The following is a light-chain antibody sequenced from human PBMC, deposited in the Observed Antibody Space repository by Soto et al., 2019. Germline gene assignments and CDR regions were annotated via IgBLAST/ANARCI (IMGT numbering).Light chain of an antibody. CDR2: GAS. V-gene: IGKV1-39*01. CDR3: QHSYYTPWT. J-gene: IGKJ1*01. Sequence: DIQMTQSPSSLSASLGDRVTITCRASQPISTFLNWYQQKTGRAPKLLIYGASTLHSGVPSRFSGSGSGTDFTLTISSLRPGDFATYYCQHSYYTPWTFGQGTKVEIE. CDR1: QPISTF.